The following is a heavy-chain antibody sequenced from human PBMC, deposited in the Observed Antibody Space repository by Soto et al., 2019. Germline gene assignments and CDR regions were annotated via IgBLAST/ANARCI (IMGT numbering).Heavy chain of an antibody. D-gene: IGHD3-3*01. Sequence: SETLSLTCAVSGGSISSSYWWNWVRQPPGKGLEWIGKIYHSGSTNYNPSLKNRVTISVDKSNNQFSLRLSSVTAADTAVYFCVTSLDYDFWRDGGRHYYFDYWGQGTLVTVSS. CDR1: GGSISSSYW. CDR2: IYHSGST. J-gene: IGHJ4*02. CDR3: VTSLDYDFWRDGGRHYYFDY. V-gene: IGHV4-4*02.